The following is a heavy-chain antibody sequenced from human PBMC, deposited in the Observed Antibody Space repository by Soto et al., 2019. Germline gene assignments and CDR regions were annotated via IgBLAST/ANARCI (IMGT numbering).Heavy chain of an antibody. V-gene: IGHV3-7*03. D-gene: IGHD2-2*01. J-gene: IGHJ4*02. CDR3: AAYCSSISCTPFHGYS. Sequence: EVQLVESGGGLVQPGGSLRLSCAASGFTFSNYWMSWVRQAPGKGLEWVANIKKDKTEEYYVDSVKGRFTISRDNAKNSLFLQMNSLRAEDTAVYYCAAYCSSISCTPFHGYSWGQGTLVTVSS. CDR1: GFTFSNYW. CDR2: IKKDKTEE.